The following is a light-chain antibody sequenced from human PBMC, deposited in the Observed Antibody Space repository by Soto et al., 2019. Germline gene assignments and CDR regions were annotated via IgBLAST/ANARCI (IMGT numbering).Light chain of an antibody. Sequence: DIQMTQSPSTLSASVGDRVTITCRASQSISSWLAWYQQKPGKAPKLLIYKASSLESGVQSRFSGSGSGTEFTLTISRLQPDDFATYYCQQYNSYPWTFGQGTKVEIK. CDR2: KAS. V-gene: IGKV1-5*03. J-gene: IGKJ1*01. CDR1: QSISSW. CDR3: QQYNSYPWT.